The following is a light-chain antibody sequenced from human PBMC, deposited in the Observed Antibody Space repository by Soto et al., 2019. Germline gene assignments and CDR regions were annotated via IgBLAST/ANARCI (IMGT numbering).Light chain of an antibody. CDR2: DVN. CDR3: SSYTSGDTYV. J-gene: IGLJ1*01. Sequence: QSVLNQPASVSGSPGQSITISCTGTNSDVGGYNFVSWYQHHPGKAPKLMIYDVNNRPSGVSNRFSGSKSGNTASLTISGLQAEDEADYYCSSYTSGDTYVFGTGTKVTVL. CDR1: NSDVGGYNF. V-gene: IGLV2-14*03.